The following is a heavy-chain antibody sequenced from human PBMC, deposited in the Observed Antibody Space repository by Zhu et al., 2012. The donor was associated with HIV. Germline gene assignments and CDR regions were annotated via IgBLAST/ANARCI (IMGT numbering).Heavy chain of an antibody. Sequence: QVQLQESGSGLVKPSQTLSPTCAVSGGSISSGSFSWSWIRQPPGKGLDWVGYIYHTGNTFYNPSLKSRVTLSVDRSKNHFSLKLTSVTAADTAVYYCARGVDGMDVWGQGDHGSPSP. J-gene: IGHJ6*02. CDR2: IYHTGNT. V-gene: IGHV4-30-2*01. CDR3: ARGVDGMDV. CDR1: GGSISSGSFS.